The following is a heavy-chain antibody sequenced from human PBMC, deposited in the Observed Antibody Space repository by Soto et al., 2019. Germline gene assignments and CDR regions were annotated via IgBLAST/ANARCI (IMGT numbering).Heavy chain of an antibody. CDR1: GGSFSGYY. D-gene: IGHD6-25*01. Sequence: PSETLSLTCAVYGGSFSGYYLSWIRQPPGKGLEWIGEINHSGSTNYNPSLKSRVTISIDTSKNQFSLKLSSVTAADTAVYYCARGKGIAATFYYNYYMDVWNKGTTVTV. V-gene: IGHV4-34*01. J-gene: IGHJ6*03. CDR3: ARGKGIAATFYYNYYMDV. CDR2: INHSGST.